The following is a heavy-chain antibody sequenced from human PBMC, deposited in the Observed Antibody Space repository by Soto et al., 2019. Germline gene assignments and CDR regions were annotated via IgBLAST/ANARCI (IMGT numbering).Heavy chain of an antibody. CDR1: GFAFANYE. CDR2: INGGGDVK. Sequence: RLSCAASGFAFANYEMHWVRQAPGKGLDWVAYINGGGDVKYYADSVEGRFTISRDNAKNALFLQMDNLRAEDTAIYYCARLSGDGFWKSYSPYNLFESWGQGALVTVSS. V-gene: IGHV3-48*03. CDR3: ARLSGDGFWKSYSPYNLFES. J-gene: IGHJ5*01. D-gene: IGHD3-3*01.